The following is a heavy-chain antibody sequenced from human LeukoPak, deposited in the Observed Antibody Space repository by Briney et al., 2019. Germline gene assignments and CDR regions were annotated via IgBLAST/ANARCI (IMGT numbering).Heavy chain of an antibody. D-gene: IGHD5-12*01. CDR1: GASISGYY. Sequence: SETLSLTCTVSGASISGYYWSWIRQPPGKGLEWIGYIYYSGSTNYNPSLKSRVAISVDTSKNQFSLKLSSVTAADTAVYYCARRGYSGYGARGGHWYFDLWGRGTLVTVSS. CDR3: ARRGYSGYGARGGHWYFDL. J-gene: IGHJ2*01. CDR2: IYYSGST. V-gene: IGHV4-59*01.